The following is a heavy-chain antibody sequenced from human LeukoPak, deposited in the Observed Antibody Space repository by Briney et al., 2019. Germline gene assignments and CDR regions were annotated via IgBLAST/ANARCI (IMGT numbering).Heavy chain of an antibody. CDR2: IYYSGST. V-gene: IGHV4-38-2*02. CDR3: ARDLRIVAAADAFDI. Sequence: SETLSLTCTVSGYSISSGYYWGWIRQPPGKGLEWIGSIYYSGSTYYNPSLKSRVTISVDTSKNQFSLKLSSVTAADTAVYYRARDLRIVAAADAFDIWGQGTMVTVSS. J-gene: IGHJ3*02. CDR1: GYSISSGYY. D-gene: IGHD6-13*01.